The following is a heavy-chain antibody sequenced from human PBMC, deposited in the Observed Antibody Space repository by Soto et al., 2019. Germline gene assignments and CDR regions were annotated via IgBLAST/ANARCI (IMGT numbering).Heavy chain of an antibody. CDR3: AKETATGGGAFDI. Sequence: AGGSLRLSCAASGFTCSSYDMSWVRQAPGKGLEWVSTILVGGSTHYPDSVKGRFTISRDNSKNTVFLQMNSLTAGDTAVYYCAKETATGGGAFDICGQGPMVTV. CDR1: GFTCSSYD. V-gene: IGHV3-23*01. D-gene: IGHD2-8*02. J-gene: IGHJ3*02. CDR2: ILVGGST.